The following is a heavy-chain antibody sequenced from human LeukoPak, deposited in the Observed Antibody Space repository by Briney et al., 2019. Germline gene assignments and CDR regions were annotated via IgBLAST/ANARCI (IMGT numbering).Heavy chain of an antibody. CDR1: GGSFSGYY. D-gene: IGHD3-10*01. CDR3: ARRGITMVRGVINYYFDY. J-gene: IGHJ4*02. V-gene: IGHV4-34*01. CDR2: INHSGST. Sequence: SETLSLTCAVYGGSFSGYYWSWIRQPPGKGLEWIGEINHSGSTNYNPSLKSRVTISVHTSKNQFSLKLTSVTAAGTAVYYCARRGITMVRGVINYYFDYWGQGTLVTVSS.